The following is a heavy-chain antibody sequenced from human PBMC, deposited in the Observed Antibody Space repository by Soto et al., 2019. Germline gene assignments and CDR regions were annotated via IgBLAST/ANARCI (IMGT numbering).Heavy chain of an antibody. D-gene: IGHD2-15*01. CDR1: GGSISSYY. V-gene: IGHV4-59*08. CDR3: ARFYCSGGSCYRYNWFDP. CDR2: IYYSGST. Sequence: SETLSLTCTVSGGSISSYYWSWIRQPPGKGLEWIGYIYYSGSTNYNPSLKSRVTISVDTSKNQFSLKLSSVTAADTAVYYCARFYCSGGSCYRYNWFDPWGQGTLVTAPQ. J-gene: IGHJ5*02.